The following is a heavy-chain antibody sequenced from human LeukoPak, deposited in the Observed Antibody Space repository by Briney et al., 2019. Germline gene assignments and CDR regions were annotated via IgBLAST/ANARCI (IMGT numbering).Heavy chain of an antibody. CDR2: ISYSGIT. CDR1: GGSLSSGDYY. J-gene: IGHJ4*02. V-gene: IGHV4-30-4*01. CDR3: ARDTRGYKGYDKAFDY. Sequence: SETLSLTCTVSGGSLSSGDYYWNWIRQSPGKGLEWLGYISYSGITYFNPSLKSRVTISADTSRNQFFLKLTSVTAADTTVYYWARDTRGYKGYDKAFDYWGQGTLVTVSS. D-gene: IGHD5-12*01.